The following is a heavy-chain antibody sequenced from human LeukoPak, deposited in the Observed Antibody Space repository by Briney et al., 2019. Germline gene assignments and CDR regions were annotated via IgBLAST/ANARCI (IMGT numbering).Heavy chain of an antibody. CDR3: ARDRRGYYDSSGYFDY. CDR2: IDYSGST. Sequence: PSETLSLTCTVSGDSVSSDSYYWSWIRQPPGKGLEWIANIDYSGSTKYNPSLKSRVTITLDTSKNQFSLKLSSVTAADTAVYYCARDRRGYYDSSGYFDYWGQGTLVTVSS. CDR1: GDSVSSDSYY. J-gene: IGHJ4*02. D-gene: IGHD3-22*01. V-gene: IGHV4-61*01.